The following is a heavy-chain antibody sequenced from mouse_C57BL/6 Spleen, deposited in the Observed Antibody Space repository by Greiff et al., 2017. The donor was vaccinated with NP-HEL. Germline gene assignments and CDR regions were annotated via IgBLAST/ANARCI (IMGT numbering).Heavy chain of an antibody. CDR1: GYSITSGYY. D-gene: IGHD1-1*01. CDR2: ISYDGSN. CDR3: ARGYYYGSSLAWFAY. Sequence: EVKLMESGPGLVKPSQSLSLTCSVTGYSITSGYYWNWIRQFPGNKLEWMGYISYDGSNNYNPSLKNRISITRDTSKNQFFLKLNSVTTEDTATYYCARGYYYGSSLAWFAYWGQGTLVTVSA. J-gene: IGHJ3*01. V-gene: IGHV3-6*01.